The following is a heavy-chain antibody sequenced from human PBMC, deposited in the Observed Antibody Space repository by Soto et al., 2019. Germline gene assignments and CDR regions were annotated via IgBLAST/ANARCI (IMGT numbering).Heavy chain of an antibody. Sequence: SETLSLTCTVSGGSISSSSYYWGWIRQPPGKGLEWIGSIYYSGSTYYNPSLKSRVTISVDTSKNQFSLKLSSVTAADTAVYYCARRGYGDYSDYWGQGTLVTVSS. CDR3: ARRGYGDYSDY. J-gene: IGHJ4*02. D-gene: IGHD4-17*01. V-gene: IGHV4-39*01. CDR1: GGSISSSSYY. CDR2: IYYSGST.